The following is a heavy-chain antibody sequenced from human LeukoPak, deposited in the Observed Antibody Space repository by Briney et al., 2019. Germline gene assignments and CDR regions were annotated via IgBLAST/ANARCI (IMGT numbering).Heavy chain of an antibody. CDR1: GGTFSSYA. V-gene: IGHV1-69*05. CDR2: IIPIFGTA. D-gene: IGHD1-14*01. Sequence: ASVKVSCKASGGTFSSYAISWVRQAPGQGPEWMGGIIPIFGTANYAQKFQGRVTITTDESTSTAYMELSSLRSEDTAVYYCARDRGGEPFDPWGQGTLVTVSS. CDR3: ARDRGGEPFDP. J-gene: IGHJ5*02.